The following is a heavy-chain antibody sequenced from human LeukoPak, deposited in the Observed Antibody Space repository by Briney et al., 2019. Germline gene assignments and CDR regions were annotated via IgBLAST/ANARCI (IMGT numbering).Heavy chain of an antibody. J-gene: IGHJ4*02. CDR2: VSSSSSNI. CDR3: ARDIGIGNSWPYFDF. D-gene: IGHD2-2*01. Sequence: PGGSLRLSCVASGFIFSSYSMNWVRQAPGKGLEWISHVSSSSSNIYYADSVKGRFTISRDNAKNSLFLQMNSLRAEDTAVYYCARDIGIGNSWPYFDFWGQGTLVTVSS. V-gene: IGHV3-48*04. CDR1: GFIFSSYS.